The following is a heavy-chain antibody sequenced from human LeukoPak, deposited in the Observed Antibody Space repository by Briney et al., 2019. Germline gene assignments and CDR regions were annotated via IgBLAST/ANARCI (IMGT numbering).Heavy chain of an antibody. D-gene: IGHD2-15*01. Sequence: SETLSLTCAVYGGSFSGYYWSWIRQPAGKGLEWIGHVDTSGRTNYNSSLMSRVTMSVDTSKNQFSLRLTSVTAADTAVYYCARHWSHSVAQFGRYYWFDPWGQGTLVTVSS. J-gene: IGHJ5*02. V-gene: IGHV4-59*10. CDR2: VDTSGRT. CDR3: ARHWSHSVAQFGRYYWFDP. CDR1: GGSFSGYY.